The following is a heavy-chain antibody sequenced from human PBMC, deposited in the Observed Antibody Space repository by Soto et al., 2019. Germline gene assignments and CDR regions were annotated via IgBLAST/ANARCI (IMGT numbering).Heavy chain of an antibody. V-gene: IGHV6-1*01. CDR2: TYYRSKWYN. CDR1: GDSVSSNSAA. Sequence: PSQPLSLTCAISGDSVSSNSAAWNWIRQSPSRGFEWLGRTYYRSKWYNDYAVSVKSRITINPDTSKNQFSLQLNSVTPEDTAVYYCARTSIDTGTTSPYFDYWGQGTLVTVSS. J-gene: IGHJ4*02. CDR3: ARTSIDTGTTSPYFDY. D-gene: IGHD1-7*01.